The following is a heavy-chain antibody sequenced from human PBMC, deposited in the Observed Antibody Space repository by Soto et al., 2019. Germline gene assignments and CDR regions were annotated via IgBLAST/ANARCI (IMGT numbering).Heavy chain of an antibody. CDR2: ISASGGST. CDR1: GYSFSSNA. Sequence: GGSLRLSCGASGYSFSSNAMSWVRQAPGKGLEWVSVISASGGSTYDADSVKGRFTISRDNSKNTLFLQMNSLRAEDTAVYYCAKRPFYCSGGSCYSFFDYWGQGTLVTVSS. D-gene: IGHD2-15*01. CDR3: AKRPFYCSGGSCYSFFDY. J-gene: IGHJ4*02. V-gene: IGHV3-23*01.